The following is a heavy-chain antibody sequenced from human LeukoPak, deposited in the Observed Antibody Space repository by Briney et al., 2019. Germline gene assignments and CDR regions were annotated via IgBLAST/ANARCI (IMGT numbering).Heavy chain of an antibody. J-gene: IGHJ4*02. D-gene: IGHD6-19*01. Sequence: SVKLSCTASGYTFTRYGISWVRQAPGQGLEWMGWINPNSGGTKYAQKFQGRVTMTRDTSISTAYMELSRLRSDDTAVYYCARDSVDSGWPTIHDYWGQGTLVTVSS. CDR2: INPNSGGT. V-gene: IGHV1-2*02. CDR3: ARDSVDSGWPTIHDY. CDR1: GYTFTRYG.